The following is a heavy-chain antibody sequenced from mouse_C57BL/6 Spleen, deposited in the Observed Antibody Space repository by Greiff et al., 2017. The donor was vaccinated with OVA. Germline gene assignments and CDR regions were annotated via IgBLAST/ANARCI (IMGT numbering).Heavy chain of an antibody. CDR3: TRVRTGTGFDY. J-gene: IGHJ2*01. D-gene: IGHD4-1*01. CDR1: GFTFSSYA. CDR2: ISSGGDYI. Sequence: EVMLVESGEGLVKPGGSLKLSCAASGFTFSSYAMSWVRQTPEKRLEWVAYISSGGDYIYYADTVKGRFTISRDNARNTLYLQMSSLKSEDTAMYYCTRVRTGTGFDYWGQGTTLTVSS. V-gene: IGHV5-9-1*02.